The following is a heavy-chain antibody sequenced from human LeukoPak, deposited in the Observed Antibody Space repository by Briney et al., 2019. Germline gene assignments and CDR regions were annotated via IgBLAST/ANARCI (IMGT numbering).Heavy chain of an antibody. Sequence: GGSLRLSCVASGLSVSSNYMNWVRQAPGMGLEWVSYICSRGSYIYYADSVKGRFTISRDNAKNSLYLQMNSLRAEDTAVYYCARHLYYYGSGSYVPGLPDYWGQGTLVTVSS. CDR3: ARHLYYYGSGSYVPGLPDY. CDR2: ICSRGSYI. D-gene: IGHD3-10*01. V-gene: IGHV3-21*05. CDR1: GLSVSSNY. J-gene: IGHJ4*02.